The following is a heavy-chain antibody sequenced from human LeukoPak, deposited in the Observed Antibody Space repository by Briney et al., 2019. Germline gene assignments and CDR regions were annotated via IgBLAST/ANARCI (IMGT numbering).Heavy chain of an antibody. CDR1: GGSVSSGSYY. CDR3: AREDIVVVPAATTNYGMDV. CDR2: IYYSGST. Sequence: PSETLSLTCTVSGGSVSSGSYYWSWIRQPPGTGLEWIGYIYYSGSTNYNPSLKSRVTISVDTSKNQFSLKLSSVTAADTAVYYCAREDIVVVPAATTNYGMDVWGKGTTVTVSS. V-gene: IGHV4-61*01. J-gene: IGHJ6*04. D-gene: IGHD2-2*01.